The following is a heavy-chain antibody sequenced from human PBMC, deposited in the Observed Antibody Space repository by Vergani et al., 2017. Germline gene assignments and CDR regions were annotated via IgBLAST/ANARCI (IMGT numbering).Heavy chain of an antibody. CDR3: ARSYGYDAFDV. CDR1: GGSISRYY. J-gene: IGHJ3*01. D-gene: IGHD3-10*01. V-gene: IGHV4-59*01. Sequence: QVQLQESGPGLVKPPETLSLACTVSGGSISRYYWSWIRQPPGKGLEWIGYIYYSGSAKYNPSLESRVTMSVDTSKNQFSLNLTWVTAADTAVYYCARSYGYDAFDVWGQGTKVTVSS. CDR2: IYYSGSA.